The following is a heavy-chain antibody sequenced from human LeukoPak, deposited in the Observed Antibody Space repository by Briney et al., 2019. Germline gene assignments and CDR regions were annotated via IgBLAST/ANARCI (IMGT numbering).Heavy chain of an antibody. CDR1: GFTFSSYG. J-gene: IGHJ4*02. D-gene: IGHD3-10*01. V-gene: IGHV3-23*01. CDR2: ISGSGGST. CDR3: AKAPWGSGSYRTYYFDD. Sequence: PGGSLRLSCAASGFTFSSYGMSWVRQAPGKGLEWVSAISGSGGSTYYADSVKGRFTISRDNSKNTLYLQMNSLRAEDTAVYYCAKAPWGSGSYRTYYFDDWGQGTLVTVSS.